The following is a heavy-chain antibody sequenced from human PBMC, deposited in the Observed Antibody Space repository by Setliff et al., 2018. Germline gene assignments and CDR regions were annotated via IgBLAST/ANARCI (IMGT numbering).Heavy chain of an antibody. CDR3: ARRETYYNFWSGYYAY. V-gene: IGHV4-34*01. J-gene: IGHJ4*02. CDR1: GGSFSGYY. CDR2: INHSGST. D-gene: IGHD3-3*01. Sequence: TLSLTCAVYGGSFSGYYWSWIRQPPGKGLEWIGEINHSGSTNYNPSLKSRVTISVDTSKNQFSLKLSSVTAADTAVYYCARRETYYNFWSGYYAYWGQGTLVTVSS.